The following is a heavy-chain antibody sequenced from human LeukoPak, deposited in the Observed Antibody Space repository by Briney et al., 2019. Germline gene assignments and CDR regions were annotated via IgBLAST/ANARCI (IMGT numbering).Heavy chain of an antibody. CDR2: INTDGSDT. CDR3: ANSYSPPHY. J-gene: IGHJ4*02. Sequence: GGSLRLSCAASGFTFGNSWMNWVRQAPGKRLVWVSRINTDGSDTTYADSVKGGFTISRDNAKNTLYLQVNSLRAEDSAVYYCANSYSPPHYWGQGTLVTVSS. CDR1: GFTFGNSW. D-gene: IGHD3-10*01. V-gene: IGHV3-74*01.